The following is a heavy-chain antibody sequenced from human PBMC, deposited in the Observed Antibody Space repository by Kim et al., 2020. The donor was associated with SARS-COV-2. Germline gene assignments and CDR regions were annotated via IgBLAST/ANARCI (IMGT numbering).Heavy chain of an antibody. V-gene: IGHV3-11*03. CDR1: GFTFSDYY. D-gene: IGHD6-19*01. J-gene: IGHJ4*02. CDR3: ARPPYSSGWYSVDY. CDR2: ISSSSSYT. Sequence: GGSLRLSCAASGFTFSDYYMSWIRQAPGKGLEWVSYISSSSSYTNYADSVKGRFTISRDNAKNSLYLQMNSLRAEDTAVYYCARPPYSSGWYSVDYWGQGTLVTVSS.